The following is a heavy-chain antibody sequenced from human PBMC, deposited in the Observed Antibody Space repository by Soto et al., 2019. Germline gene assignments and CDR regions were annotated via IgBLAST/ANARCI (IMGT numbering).Heavy chain of an antibody. V-gene: IGHV4-59*01. D-gene: IGHD6-19*01. J-gene: IGHJ4*02. CDR2: IYYSGST. CDR3: ARDLRGSGWYSD. Sequence: QVQLQESGPGLVKPSETLSLTCTVSGGSISSYYWSWIRQPPGKGLEWIGYIYYSGSTNYNPSLKSRVTISVDTSKNQFSLKLSSVTAADTAVYYCARDLRGSGWYSDWGQGTLVTVSS. CDR1: GGSISSYY.